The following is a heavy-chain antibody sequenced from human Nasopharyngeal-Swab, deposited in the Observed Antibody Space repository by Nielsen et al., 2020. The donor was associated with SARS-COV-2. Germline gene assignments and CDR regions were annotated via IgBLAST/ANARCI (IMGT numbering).Heavy chain of an antibody. CDR3: ARATYYGDYPLDY. CDR1: GGSISSSSYY. J-gene: IGHJ4*02. V-gene: IGHV4-39*07. CDR2: INHSGST. Sequence: SETLSLTCTVSGGSISSSSYYWGWIRQPPGKGLEWIGEINHSGSTNYNPSLKSRVTISVDTSKNQFSLKLSSVTAADTAVYYCARATYYGDYPLDYWGQGTLVTVSS. D-gene: IGHD4-17*01.